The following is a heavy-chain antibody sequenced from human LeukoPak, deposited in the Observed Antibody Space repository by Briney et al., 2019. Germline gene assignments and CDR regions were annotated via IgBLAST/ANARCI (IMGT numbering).Heavy chain of an antibody. J-gene: IGHJ4*02. CDR1: GGSISSGDYY. Sequence: PSETLSLTCTVSGGSISSGDYYWSWIRQPPGKGLEWIGYIYYSGSTYYNPSLKSRVTISVDTSKNQFSLKLSSVTAAGTAVYYCARDGNYYDSSGYYDLFDYWGQGTLVTVSS. CDR2: IYYSGST. CDR3: ARDGNYYDSSGYYDLFDY. D-gene: IGHD3-22*01. V-gene: IGHV4-30-4*01.